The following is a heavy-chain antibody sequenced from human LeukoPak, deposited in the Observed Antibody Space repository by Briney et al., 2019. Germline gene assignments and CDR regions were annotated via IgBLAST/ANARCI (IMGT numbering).Heavy chain of an antibody. D-gene: IGHD4-17*01. Sequence: ASVKVSCKASGYTFTSYYMHWVRQAPGQGLEWMGIINPSGGSTSYAQKFQGRVTMIEDTSTDTAYMELSSLRSEDTAVYYCARVGVWYGDLHYYYYYMDVWGKGTTVTVSS. CDR3: ARVGVWYGDLHYYYYYMDV. CDR2: INPSGGST. V-gene: IGHV1-46*01. J-gene: IGHJ6*03. CDR1: GYTFTSYY.